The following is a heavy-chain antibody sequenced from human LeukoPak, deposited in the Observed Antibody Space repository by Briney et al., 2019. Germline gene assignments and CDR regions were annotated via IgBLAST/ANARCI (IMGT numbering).Heavy chain of an antibody. J-gene: IGHJ6*03. CDR3: ARGLVPRYYYYMDV. V-gene: IGHV1-18*01. CDR1: GYTFTSSG. CDR2: IDAYNGNT. Sequence: LGASVKVSCKASGYTFTSSGISWVRQAPGQGLEWMGWIDAYNGNTNYAQKLQGRVTMTTDTSTTTAYMELRSLRSDDTAVYYCARGLVPRYYYYMDVWGKGTTVTVSS. D-gene: IGHD2-2*01.